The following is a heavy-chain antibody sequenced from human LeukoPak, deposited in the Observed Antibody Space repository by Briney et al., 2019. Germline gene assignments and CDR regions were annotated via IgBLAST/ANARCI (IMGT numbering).Heavy chain of an antibody. Sequence: SLRLSCTASGFTFGVHAMTWLRQAPGKGLEWVSYISSSGNTIYYADSVKARFTISRDNAKNSLYLQMNSLRAEATAVYYCAREYSRDDAFDMWGEGTMVTASS. V-gene: IGHV3-11*01. CDR1: GFTFGVHA. J-gene: IGHJ3*02. D-gene: IGHD6-13*01. CDR3: AREYSRDDAFDM. CDR2: ISSSGNTI.